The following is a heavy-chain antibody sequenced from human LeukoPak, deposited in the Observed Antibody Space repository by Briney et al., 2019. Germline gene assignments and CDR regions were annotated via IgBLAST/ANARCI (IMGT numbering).Heavy chain of an antibody. D-gene: IGHD1-1*01. J-gene: IGHJ6*02. CDR1: GGSISSYY. CDR2: IYATGST. CDR3: ARDNDHYGMDV. Sequence: PSETLSLTCTVSGGSISSYYWSWIRQPAGKGLEWIGRIYATGSTTYNPSLMSRVTMSVDTSKNQFSLKLDSVTAADTAMYYCARDNDHYGMDVWGQGTTVTVSS. V-gene: IGHV4-4*07.